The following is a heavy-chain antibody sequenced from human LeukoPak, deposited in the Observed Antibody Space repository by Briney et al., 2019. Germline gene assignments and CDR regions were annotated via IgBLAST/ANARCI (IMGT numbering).Heavy chain of an antibody. Sequence: SETLSLTCTVSGGSISSSSYYWGWIRQPPGKGLEWIGIIFYSGSTYYNPTLKSRVTISVDTSKNQFSLNLRSVTAADTAAYFCARQRGGGYWYFDLWGRGTLVTVSS. CDR1: GGSISSSSYY. CDR2: IFYSGST. V-gene: IGHV4-39*01. J-gene: IGHJ2*01. CDR3: ARQRGGGYWYFDL.